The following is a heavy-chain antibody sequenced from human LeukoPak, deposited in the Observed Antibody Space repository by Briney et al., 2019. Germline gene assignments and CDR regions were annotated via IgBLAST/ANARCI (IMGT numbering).Heavy chain of an antibody. CDR1: GGSISSSSYY. Sequence: PSETLSLTCTVSGGSISSSSYYWGWIRQPPGKGLEWIGSIYYSGSTYYNPSLKSRVTISVDTSKNQFSLKLSSVTAADTAVCYCQGYGYYGSGSYLFDCWGQGTLVTVSS. J-gene: IGHJ4*02. CDR3: QGYGYYGSGSYLFDC. V-gene: IGHV4-39*01. CDR2: IYYSGST. D-gene: IGHD3-10*01.